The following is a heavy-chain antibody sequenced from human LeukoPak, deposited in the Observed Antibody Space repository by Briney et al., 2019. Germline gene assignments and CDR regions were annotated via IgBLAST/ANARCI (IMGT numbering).Heavy chain of an antibody. CDR1: GLTFSSYG. V-gene: IGHV3-30*02. D-gene: IGHD2-2*01. Sequence: GGSLRLSCAASGLTFSSYGMHWVRQAPGKGLEWVAFIRYDGSNKYYADSVKGRFTISRDNSKNTLYLQMNSLRAEDTAVYYCAKSVVPAAMVYYYYMDVWGKGTTVTISS. CDR2: IRYDGSNK. CDR3: AKSVVPAAMVYYYYMDV. J-gene: IGHJ6*03.